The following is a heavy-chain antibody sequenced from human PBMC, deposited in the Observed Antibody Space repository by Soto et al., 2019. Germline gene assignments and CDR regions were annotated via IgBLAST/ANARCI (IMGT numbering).Heavy chain of an antibody. V-gene: IGHV3-23*01. Sequence: EVQLLESGGGLVQPGGSLRLSCAASGFTFSSFAMSWVRQAPGKGLEWVSGISGSGGGTYYADSVKGRFTISRDNSKNTRYLQMNSLRAGDTAVYYCARESEDLTSNFDYWGQGTLVTVSS. CDR1: GFTFSSFA. CDR2: ISGSGGGT. CDR3: ARESEDLTSNFDY. J-gene: IGHJ4*02.